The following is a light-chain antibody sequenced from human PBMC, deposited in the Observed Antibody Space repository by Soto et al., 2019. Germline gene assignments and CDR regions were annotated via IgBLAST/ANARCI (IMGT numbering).Light chain of an antibody. CDR3: KQYNNWPPGT. J-gene: IGKJ1*01. V-gene: IGKV3-15*01. Sequence: EMVMTQSPATLSVSPGERATLSCRASQSVSSNLAWYQQKPGQAPRLLIYDASTRATDIPARFSGSGSGIEFTLTISSLQSEDFAVYYCKQYNNWPPGTFGQGTKVEIK. CDR1: QSVSSN. CDR2: DAS.